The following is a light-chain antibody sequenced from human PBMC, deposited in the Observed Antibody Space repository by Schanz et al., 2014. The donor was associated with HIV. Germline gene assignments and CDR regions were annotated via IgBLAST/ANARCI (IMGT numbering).Light chain of an antibody. V-gene: IGKV3-11*01. J-gene: IGKJ4*01. CDR1: QSVFSSY. CDR2: DAS. CDR3: QQRTNWPRGT. Sequence: EIVLTQSPGTLSLSPGERASLSCRASQSVFSSYLAWYQQKPGQAPRLLIHDASNRATGIPARFSGSGSGTDFTLTISSLEPEDFAVYYCQQRTNWPRGTFGGGTTVEIK.